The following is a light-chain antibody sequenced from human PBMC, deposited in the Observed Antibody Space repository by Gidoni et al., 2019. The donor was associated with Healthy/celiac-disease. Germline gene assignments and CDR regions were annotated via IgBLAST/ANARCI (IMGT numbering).Light chain of an antibody. CDR3: QQYYSTPWT. J-gene: IGKJ1*01. CDR1: QSGLYSSNNKNY. V-gene: IGKV4-1*01. Sequence: DIVMTQSPDSLAVSLGETAPINYKSSQSGLYSSNNKNYLAWYQQKPGQPPKLLIYWASTRESGVPDRFSGSGSGTDFTLTISSLQAEDVAVYYCQQYYSTPWTFGQGTKVEIK. CDR2: WAS.